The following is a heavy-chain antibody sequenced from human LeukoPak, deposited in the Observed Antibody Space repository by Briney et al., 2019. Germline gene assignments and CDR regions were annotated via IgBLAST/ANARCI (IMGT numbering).Heavy chain of an antibody. Sequence: GGYLRLSCAASGFTFSNARMQWVRQAPGQGLEWIGHIKSKTDGGTTDYAAPVKGRFTISRDDSKNTLYLQMNSLKTEDTAVYYCTTLYDYVWGSWGPGTLVTVSS. D-gene: IGHD3-16*01. V-gene: IGHV3-15*01. CDR3: TTLYDYVWGS. J-gene: IGHJ4*02. CDR2: IKSKTDGGTT. CDR1: GFTFSNAR.